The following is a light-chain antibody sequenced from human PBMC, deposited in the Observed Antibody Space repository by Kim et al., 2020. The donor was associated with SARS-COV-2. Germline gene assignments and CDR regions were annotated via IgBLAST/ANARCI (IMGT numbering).Light chain of an antibody. CDR2: GVD. V-gene: IGLV2-23*02. CDR1: SNDSGSYNL. Sequence: GQSITTSCTGTSNDSGSYNLVSWYQQHPGKAPKPVISGVDKRPSGISNRFSGSKSGNAASLTISGLQAEDEAVYYCCSYAGSNTYVFGSGTKVTVL. J-gene: IGLJ1*01. CDR3: CSYAGSNTYV.